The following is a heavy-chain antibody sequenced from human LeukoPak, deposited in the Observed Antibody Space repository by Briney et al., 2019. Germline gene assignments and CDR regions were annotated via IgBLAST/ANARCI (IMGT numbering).Heavy chain of an antibody. CDR3: ARDRLSGGVMPDDY. J-gene: IGHJ4*02. CDR1: GGTFSSYA. CDR2: IIPIFGTA. V-gene: IGHV1-69*01. Sequence: SVKVSCKASGGTFSSYAISWLRQAPGQGLEWMGGIIPIFGTANYAQKFQGRVTITADESTSTAYMELSSLRSEDTAVYYCARDRLSGGVMPDDYWGQGTLVTVSS. D-gene: IGHD3-16*01.